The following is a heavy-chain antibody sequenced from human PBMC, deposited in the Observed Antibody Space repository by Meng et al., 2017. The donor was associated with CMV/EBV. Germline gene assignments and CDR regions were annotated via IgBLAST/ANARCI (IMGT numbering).Heavy chain of an antibody. CDR1: AGTCSSYA. V-gene: IGHV1-69*05. CDR2: IIPIFGTA. D-gene: IGHD5-18*01. CDR3: AVTVDTAAYYFDY. Sequence: KASAGTCSSYAISWVRQAPVQGLEWMGGIIPIFGTANYAQKFQGRVTITTDESTSTAYMELSSLRSEDTAVYYCAVTVDTAAYYFDYWGQGTLVTVSS. J-gene: IGHJ4*02.